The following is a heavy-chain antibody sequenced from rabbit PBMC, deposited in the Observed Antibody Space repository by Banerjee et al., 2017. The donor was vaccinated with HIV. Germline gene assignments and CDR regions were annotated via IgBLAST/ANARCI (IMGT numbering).Heavy chain of an antibody. V-gene: IGHV1S45*01. CDR1: GFSFSSSYY. Sequence: QEQLEESGGDLVKPEGSLTLTCTASGFSFSSSYYMCWVRQAPGKGLEWIACTYIGSIDSTYSASWAKGRFTASKTSSTTVTLQMTSLTAADTATYFCARGAYGTGNSYFTLWGPGTLVTVS. CDR2: TYIGSIDST. D-gene: IGHD8-1*01. CDR3: ARGAYGTGNSYFTL. J-gene: IGHJ4*01.